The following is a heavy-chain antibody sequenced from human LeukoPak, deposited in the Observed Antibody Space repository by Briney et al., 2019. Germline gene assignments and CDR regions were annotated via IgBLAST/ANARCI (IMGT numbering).Heavy chain of an antibody. Sequence: GGSLRLSCTASAFTFSSYGTHWVRQAPGKGLEWVAVIWYDGSNKYYADSVKGRFTISRDNSKNTLYLQMNSLRAEDTAVYYCARSTMVRGVTYYYYYGMDVWGKGTTVTVSS. CDR2: IWYDGSNK. V-gene: IGHV3-33*01. CDR3: ARSTMVRGVTYYYYYGMDV. D-gene: IGHD3-10*01. J-gene: IGHJ6*04. CDR1: AFTFSSYG.